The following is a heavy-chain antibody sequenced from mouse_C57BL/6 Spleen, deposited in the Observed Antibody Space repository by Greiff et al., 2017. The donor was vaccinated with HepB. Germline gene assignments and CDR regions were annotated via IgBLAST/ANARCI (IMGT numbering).Heavy chain of an antibody. CDR2: IYPSDSET. CDR3: ARSYYYGSLYAMDY. D-gene: IGHD1-1*01. J-gene: IGHJ4*01. CDR1: GYTFTSYW. Sequence: VQLQQPGAELVRPGSSVKLSCKASGYTFTSYWMDWVKQRPGQGLEWIGNIYPSDSETHYNQKFKDKATLTVDKSSSTAYMQLSSLTSEDSAVYYCARSYYYGSLYAMDYWGQGTSVTVSS. V-gene: IGHV1-61*01.